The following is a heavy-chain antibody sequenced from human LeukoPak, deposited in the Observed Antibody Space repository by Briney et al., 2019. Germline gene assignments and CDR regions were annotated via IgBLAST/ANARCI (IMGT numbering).Heavy chain of an antibody. D-gene: IGHD2-21*02. CDR1: GFTFSSYG. V-gene: IGHV3-33*01. J-gene: IGHJ4*02. Sequence: VGSLRLSCAESGFTFSSYGMHWVREAPGTRLEGGADIWYDGSNKYYADSVKGRFTISRDNSKNTLYLQMNSLRAEGTAVYDCARDQDIVVVTAPFDYWGQGTLVTVSS. CDR2: IWYDGSNK. CDR3: ARDQDIVVVTAPFDY.